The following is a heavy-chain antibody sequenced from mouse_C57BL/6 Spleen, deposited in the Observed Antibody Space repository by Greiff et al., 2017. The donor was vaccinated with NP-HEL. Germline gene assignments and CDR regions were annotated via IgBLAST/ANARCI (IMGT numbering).Heavy chain of an antibody. CDR2: IDPANGTT. CDR3: AREGYGSNNWYFDV. J-gene: IGHJ1*03. V-gene: IGHV14-3*01. CDR1: GFNITNTY. Sequence: EVQLQQSVAELVRPGASVKLSCTASGFNITNTYMHWVKQRPEQGLEWIGRIDPANGTTKYAPKFQGKATITADTSSNTAYLQLSSLTPEDTAIDYCAREGYGSNNWYFDVWGTGTTVTVSS. D-gene: IGHD1-1*01.